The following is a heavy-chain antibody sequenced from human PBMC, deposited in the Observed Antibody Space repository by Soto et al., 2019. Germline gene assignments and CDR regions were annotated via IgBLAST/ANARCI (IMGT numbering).Heavy chain of an antibody. CDR3: ARDGIYYGFDY. Sequence: SETLSLTCTVSGGSISRYYWSWIRQPPGKGLEWIGYIYYSGSTNYNPSLKSRVTISVDTSKSQFSLKLSSVTAADTAVYYCARDGIYYGFDYWGQGTLVTVSS. J-gene: IGHJ4*02. CDR1: GGSISRYY. CDR2: IYYSGST. D-gene: IGHD3-22*01. V-gene: IGHV4-59*01.